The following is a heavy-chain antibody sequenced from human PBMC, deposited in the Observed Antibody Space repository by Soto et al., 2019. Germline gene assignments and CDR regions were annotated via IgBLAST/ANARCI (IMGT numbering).Heavy chain of an antibody. V-gene: IGHV3-7*01. CDR3: ARGLSSTRGRNYWYFDL. D-gene: IGHD6-13*01. CDR2: IKEDGSER. CDR1: VFSFSNYW. J-gene: IGHJ2*01. Sequence: VGSLRLSCAASVFSFSNYWMTWVRHSPGKGLEWVANIKEDGSERFYVGSVKGRFTISRDNAENSLDLQMDSLRAEDTAVYSCARGLSSTRGRNYWYFDLWGRGTQVTVSS.